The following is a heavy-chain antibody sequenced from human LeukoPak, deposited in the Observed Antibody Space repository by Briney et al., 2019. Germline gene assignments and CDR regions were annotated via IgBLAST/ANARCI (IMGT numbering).Heavy chain of an antibody. CDR3: AREAGYDILTGYYGPNWFDP. CDR2: IYYSGST. Sequence: SDTLSLTCTLSGGSIRRGDYYWSWIPQPPGKGLEWIGYIYYSGSTYYNPSLKSRVTISVDTSKNQFSLKLSSVTAADTAVYYCAREAGYDILTGYYGPNWFDPWGQGTLVTVSS. V-gene: IGHV4-30-4*02. D-gene: IGHD3-9*01. J-gene: IGHJ5*02. CDR1: GGSIRRGDYY.